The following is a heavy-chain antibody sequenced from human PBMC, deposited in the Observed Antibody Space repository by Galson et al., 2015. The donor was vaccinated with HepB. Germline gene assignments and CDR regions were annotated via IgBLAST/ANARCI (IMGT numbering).Heavy chain of an antibody. CDR3: ARAVLVYYGSGSPMLEFDY. J-gene: IGHJ4*02. V-gene: IGHV7-4-1*02. D-gene: IGHD3-10*01. Sequence: SVKVSCKASGYTFTSYAMNWVRQAPGQGLEWMGWINTNTGNPTYAQGFTGRFVFSLDTSVSTAYLQISSLKAEDTAVYYCARAVLVYYGSGSPMLEFDYWGQGTLVTVSS. CDR2: INTNTGNP. CDR1: GYTFTSYA.